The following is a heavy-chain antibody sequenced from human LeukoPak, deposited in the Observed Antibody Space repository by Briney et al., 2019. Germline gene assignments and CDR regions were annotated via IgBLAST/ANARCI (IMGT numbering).Heavy chain of an antibody. J-gene: IGHJ4*02. Sequence: SETLSLTCTVSGGSISSYYWSWIRQPPGKGLEWIGYIYYSGSTYYNPSLKSRVTISVDTSKNQFSLKLSSVTAADTAVYYCARRPRSYYDSSGYYYWGQGTLVTVSS. CDR3: ARRPRSYYDSSGYYY. CDR2: IYYSGST. D-gene: IGHD3-22*01. V-gene: IGHV4-59*08. CDR1: GGSISSYY.